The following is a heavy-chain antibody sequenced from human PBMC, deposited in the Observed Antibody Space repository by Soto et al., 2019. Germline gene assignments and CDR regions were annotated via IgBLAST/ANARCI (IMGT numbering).Heavy chain of an antibody. D-gene: IGHD1-26*01. J-gene: IGHJ6*02. CDR1: GYSFTSYW. CDR3: ALQSGGSILRGMAPYYYYGMDV. V-gene: IGHV5-51*01. CDR2: IYPGDSDT. Sequence: GESLKIPCKGSGYSFTSYWIGWVRQMPGKGLEWMGIIYPGDSDTRYSPSFQGQVTISADKSISTAYLQWSSLKASDTAMYYCALQSGGSILRGMAPYYYYGMDVWGQGTTVTVSS.